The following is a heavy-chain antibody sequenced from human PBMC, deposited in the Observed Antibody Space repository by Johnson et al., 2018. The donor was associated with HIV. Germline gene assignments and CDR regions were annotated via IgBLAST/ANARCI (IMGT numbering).Heavy chain of an antibody. CDR3: AKDGKTYYNFWSGFDAFDI. D-gene: IGHD3-3*01. CDR2: ISGGGVSR. Sequence: VQVLESGGGLAQPGGSLRLSCAASGFTFSSYAMGWVRQAPGKGLEWVSGISGGGVSRHYADSVKGRFTISRDSSKSTLYLQMNSLRAEDAAVYYCAKDGKTYYNFWSGFDAFDIWGQGTVVTVS. CDR1: GFTFSSYA. J-gene: IGHJ3*02. V-gene: IGHV3-23*01.